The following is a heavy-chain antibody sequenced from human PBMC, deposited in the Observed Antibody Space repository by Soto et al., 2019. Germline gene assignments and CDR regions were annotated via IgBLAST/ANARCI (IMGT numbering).Heavy chain of an antibody. D-gene: IGHD3-10*02. CDR3: ASMIGDPVLSFDS. V-gene: IGHV4-59*01. CDR1: GGSISSYY. Sequence: QVQLQESGPGLVKPSETLSLTCTVSGGSISSYYWSWIRQPPGKGLEWIGFIFYSGSTSYNPSLTARVTIPIATPEYQFSLKLNSVTAADTAVYYCASMIGDPVLSFDSWGQGTLVAVSS. J-gene: IGHJ5*01. CDR2: IFYSGST.